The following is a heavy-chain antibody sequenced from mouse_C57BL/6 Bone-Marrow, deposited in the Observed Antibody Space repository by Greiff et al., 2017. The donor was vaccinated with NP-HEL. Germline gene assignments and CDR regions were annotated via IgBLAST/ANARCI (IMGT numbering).Heavy chain of an antibody. V-gene: IGHV5-12*01. Sequence: DVQLVESGGGLVQPGGSLKLSCAASGFTFSDYYMYWVRQTPEKRLEWVAYISNGGGSTYYPDTVKGRFTISRDNAKNTLYLQMSRLKSEDTAMYYCASNSNFFAYWGQGTLVTVSA. CDR1: GFTFSDYY. J-gene: IGHJ3*01. CDR3: ASNSNFFAY. CDR2: ISNGGGST. D-gene: IGHD2-5*01.